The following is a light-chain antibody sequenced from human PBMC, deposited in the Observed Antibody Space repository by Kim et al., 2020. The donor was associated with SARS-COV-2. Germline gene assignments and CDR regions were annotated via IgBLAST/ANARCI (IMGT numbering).Light chain of an antibody. V-gene: IGLV2-11*01. CDR2: DVS. CDR1: RSDVGNYSY. CDR3: CSCAGSYTYVV. J-gene: IGLJ2*01. Sequence: QYVNITCTGTRSDVGNYSYVYWYQKNPGKAPKLMIYDVSKRPSGVPDRFSGSKAGNTASLTISGLQAEDEADYYCCSCAGSYTYVVFGGGTKLTVL.